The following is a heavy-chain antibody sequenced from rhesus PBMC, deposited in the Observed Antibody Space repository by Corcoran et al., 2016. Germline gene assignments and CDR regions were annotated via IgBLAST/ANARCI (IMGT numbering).Heavy chain of an antibody. V-gene: IGHV1S2*01. Sequence: QVQLVQSGAEVKKPGSSVKVSCKASGYTFTDYYMHWVRQAPRQGLEWMGWINPSNGNTTNAHKFQGRVTMTRDTSTSTAYMELSSLRSEDTAVYYCARGYCSSTYCSLSAFDFWGQGLRVTVSS. D-gene: IGHD2-15*01. CDR3: ARGYCSSTYCSLSAFDF. CDR2: INPSNGNT. J-gene: IGHJ3*01. CDR1: GYTFTDYY.